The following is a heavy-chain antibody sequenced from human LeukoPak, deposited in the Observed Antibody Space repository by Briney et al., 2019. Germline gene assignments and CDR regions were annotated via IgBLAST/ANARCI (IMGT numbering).Heavy chain of an antibody. CDR3: ASFRDGYTLNF. CDR2: MYYSGSA. J-gene: IGHJ4*02. CDR1: GGSISSSSYY. V-gene: IGHV4-39*01. D-gene: IGHD5-24*01. Sequence: SETLSPTCTVSGGSISSSSYYWGWIRQPPGKGLGWIGSMYYSGSAYYNPSLKSRVTISVDTSKNQFSLKLSSVTAADTAVYFCASFRDGYTLNFWGQGTLVTVSS.